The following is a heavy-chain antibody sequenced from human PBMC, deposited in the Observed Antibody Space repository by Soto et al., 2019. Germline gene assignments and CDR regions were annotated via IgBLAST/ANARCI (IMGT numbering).Heavy chain of an antibody. CDR1: GDSIISSDFY. Sequence: LSLTFTVSGDSIISSDFYWGWVRQPPGKGLEWIGSIFYLGSSYYNPSLKSRVTMSVDTSKNQFSLRLRSVTAADTALYFCARHSLALRKNNWFDPWGQGIMVTVSS. CDR2: IFYLGSS. J-gene: IGHJ5*02. V-gene: IGHV4-39*01. D-gene: IGHD3-3*02. CDR3: ARHSLALRKNNWFDP.